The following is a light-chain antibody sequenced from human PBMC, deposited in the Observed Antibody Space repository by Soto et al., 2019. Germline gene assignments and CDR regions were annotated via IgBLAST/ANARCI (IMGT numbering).Light chain of an antibody. CDR1: SSDVGAYDY. V-gene: IGLV2-14*01. CDR3: SSFTTSKTWV. J-gene: IGLJ3*02. CDR2: EVS. Sequence: QSALTQPASVSGSPGQSITISCTGTSSDVGAYDYVSWYQQHPGKAPKFMLYEVSNRPSGLSDRFSGSKSGNAAFLTISGLQAEDEADYYCSSFTTSKTWVFGGGTKLTVL.